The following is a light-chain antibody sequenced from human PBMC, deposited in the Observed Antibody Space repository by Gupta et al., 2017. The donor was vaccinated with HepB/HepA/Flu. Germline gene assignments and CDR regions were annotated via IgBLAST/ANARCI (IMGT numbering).Light chain of an antibody. J-gene: IGKJ4*01. V-gene: IGKV3-15*01. CDR1: QSISSN. CDR2: GAS. Sequence: EIVMTQSPATLSVCPGERATHSCRASQSISSNLAWYQQKPGQAPRLLIYGASTRDTGIPARFSGSGSGTEFTLTISSLQSEDFAVYYCQQYNNWPPLTFGGGTKVEIK. CDR3: QQYNNWPPLT.